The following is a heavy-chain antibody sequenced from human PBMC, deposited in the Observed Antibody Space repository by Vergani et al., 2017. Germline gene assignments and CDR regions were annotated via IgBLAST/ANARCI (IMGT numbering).Heavy chain of an antibody. Sequence: QMQLQESGPGLVKASETLSLTCTVSGDSIISRSYYWGWIRQPPGKGLEWIGSIYNSGNGDSSSSLKSRVTISADTSKNQFSLRLTSVTAADTAVYYCASEKYYSGSTSHFRGGYSDVWGGGTLVTVPS. D-gene: IGHD3-10*01. CDR2: IYNSGNG. V-gene: IGHV4-39*01. CDR3: ASEKYYSGSTSHFRGGYSDV. CDR1: GDSIISRSYY. J-gene: IGHJ2*01.